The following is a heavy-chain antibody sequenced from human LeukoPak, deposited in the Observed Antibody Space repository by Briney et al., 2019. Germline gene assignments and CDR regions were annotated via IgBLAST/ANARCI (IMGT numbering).Heavy chain of an antibody. CDR1: GGSVSSGTYY. D-gene: IGHD2-15*01. CDR2: IFYNGNT. J-gene: IGHJ4*02. Sequence: SETLSPTCTVSGGSVSSGTYYWTWIRQSPGKGLEWIGYIFYNGNTDYNPSHKSRVTISVDTSKNQFSLRLTSVTAADTAVYYCARVSKMAGWIDYWGQGTLVTVSS. V-gene: IGHV4-61*01. CDR3: ARVSKMAGWIDY.